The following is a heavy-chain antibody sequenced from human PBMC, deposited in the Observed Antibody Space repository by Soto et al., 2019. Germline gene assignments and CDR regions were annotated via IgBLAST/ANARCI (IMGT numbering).Heavy chain of an antibody. CDR1: GFTFSSYA. Sequence: PGGSLRLSCAASGFTFSSYAMSWVRQAPGKGLEWVSAISGSGGSTYYADSVKGRFTISRDNSKNTLYLQMNSLRAEDTAVYYCAKDQYGVAYCGGDCYSAFDYWGQGTLVTVSS. CDR2: ISGSGGST. D-gene: IGHD2-21*02. V-gene: IGHV3-23*01. J-gene: IGHJ4*02. CDR3: AKDQYGVAYCGGDCYSAFDY.